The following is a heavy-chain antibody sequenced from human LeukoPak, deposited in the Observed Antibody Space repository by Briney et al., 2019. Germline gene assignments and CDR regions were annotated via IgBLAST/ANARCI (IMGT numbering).Heavy chain of an antibody. D-gene: IGHD5-18*01. CDR1: GGSISSGGYY. V-gene: IGHV4-31*03. CDR3: ARERRGYSYGHFGY. Sequence: SETLSLTCTVPGGSISSGGYYWSWIRQHPGKGLEWIGYIYYSGSTYYNLSLKSRVTISVDTSKNQFSLKLSSVTAADTAVYYCARERRGYSYGHFGYWGQGTLVTVSS. J-gene: IGHJ4*02. CDR2: IYYSGST.